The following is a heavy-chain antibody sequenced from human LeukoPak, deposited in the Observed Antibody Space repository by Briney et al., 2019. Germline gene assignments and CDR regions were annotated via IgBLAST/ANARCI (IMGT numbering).Heavy chain of an antibody. CDR3: ARDLQYSGSSGGGGY. V-gene: IGHV3-30*19. CDR2: ISYDGSNK. D-gene: IGHD1-26*01. CDR1: GFIFSNDA. Sequence: GGSLRLSCAASGFIFSNDAMHWVRQAPGKGLEWVAVISYDGSNKYYADSVKGRFTISRDNSKNTLYLQMNSLRAEDTAVYYCARDLQYSGSSGGGGYWGQGTLVTVSS. J-gene: IGHJ4*02.